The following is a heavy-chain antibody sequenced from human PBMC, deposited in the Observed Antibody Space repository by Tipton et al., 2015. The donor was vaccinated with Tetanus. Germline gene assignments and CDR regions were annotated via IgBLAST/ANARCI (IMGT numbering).Heavy chain of an antibody. CDR3: AGGRGLGPLEYFDP. Sequence: QLVQSGAEVKKPGASVKVSCKASGYAFTHYCINWVRQTPGQGLEWMGWISPCNANVNYAQNFQGRLTVTTDTSIATDYMESRSLRPAVPAVSYRAGGRGLGPLEYFDPWGQGTLVTVSS. J-gene: IGHJ5*02. CDR1: GYAFTHYC. CDR2: ISPCNANV. D-gene: IGHD3/OR15-3a*01. V-gene: IGHV1-18*01.